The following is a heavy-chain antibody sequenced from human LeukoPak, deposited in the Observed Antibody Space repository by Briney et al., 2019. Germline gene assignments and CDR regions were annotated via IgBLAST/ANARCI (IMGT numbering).Heavy chain of an antibody. CDR1: GFTVGSNY. V-gene: IGHV3-53*01. D-gene: IGHD2-15*01. CDR3: ARDGGAYRRFFDY. J-gene: IGHJ4*02. Sequence: GGSLRLSCAASGFTVGSNYMSWVRQAPGKGLEWVSVIYNGGSTYYADSVTGRFTISRDNSKNTLYLQMNSLRAEDTAVYYCARDGGAYRRFFDYWGQGTLVTVPS. CDR2: IYNGGST.